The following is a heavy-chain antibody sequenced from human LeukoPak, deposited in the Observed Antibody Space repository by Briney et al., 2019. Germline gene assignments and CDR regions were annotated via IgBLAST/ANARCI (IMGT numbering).Heavy chain of an antibody. J-gene: IGHJ3*02. Sequence: SGGSLRLSCAASGFTFSSYWMHWVRQAPGKGLVWVSRINSDGSSTSYADSVKGRFTISRDNAKNSLYLQMNSLRAEDTALYYCAKAAGRNNWNDDSAFDIWGQGTMVTVSS. D-gene: IGHD1-1*01. CDR1: GFTFSSYW. CDR3: AKAAGRNNWNDDSAFDI. V-gene: IGHV3-74*01. CDR2: INSDGSST.